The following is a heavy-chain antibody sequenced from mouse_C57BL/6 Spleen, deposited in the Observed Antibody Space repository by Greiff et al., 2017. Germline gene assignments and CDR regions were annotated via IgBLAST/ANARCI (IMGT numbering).Heavy chain of an antibody. Sequence: VQLQQPGAELVRPGSSVKLSCKASGYTFPSSWMHWVKPRPIQGLEWIGNIDPSDSETHYNQKFKDKATLTVDNYSINAYMQLSSLTSEDSAVYYCARGDYCGSSTYYFDDWGQGTTLTVAS. D-gene: IGHD1-1*01. CDR1: GYTFPSSW. V-gene: IGHV1-52*01. CDR2: IDPSDSET. CDR3: ARGDYCGSSTYYFDD. J-gene: IGHJ2*01.